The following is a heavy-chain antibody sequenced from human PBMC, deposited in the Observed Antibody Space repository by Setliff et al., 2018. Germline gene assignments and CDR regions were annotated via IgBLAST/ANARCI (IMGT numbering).Heavy chain of an antibody. J-gene: IGHJ6*02. Sequence: PGGSLRLSCAASGFTFSNAWMTWVRQAPGKGLEWVGRIKNRVDGETTDYAAPMKGRFTISRDNSKATVYLQMNNLKTEDTAVYYCSTVAAYTGRNIGSKGTDAFHLWGQGTTVTVSS. CDR1: GFTFSNAW. D-gene: IGHD3-16*01. V-gene: IGHV3-15*01. CDR2: IKNRVDGETT. CDR3: STVAAYTGRNIGSKGTDAFHL.